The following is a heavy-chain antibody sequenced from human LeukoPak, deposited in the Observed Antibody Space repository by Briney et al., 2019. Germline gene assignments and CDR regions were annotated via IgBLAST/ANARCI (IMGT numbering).Heavy chain of an antibody. J-gene: IGHJ4*02. CDR3: ARGRVGYCSSTSCLTCTNGVCYGNSYYFDY. V-gene: IGHV4-34*01. CDR1: GGSFSGYY. CDR2: INHSGST. D-gene: IGHD2-2*01. Sequence: PSETLSLTCAVYGGSFSGYYWSWIRQPPGKGLEWIGEINHSGSTNYNPSLKSRVTISVDTSKNQFSLKLSSVTAADTAVYYCARGRVGYCSSTSCLTCTNGVCYGNSYYFDYWGQGTLVTVST.